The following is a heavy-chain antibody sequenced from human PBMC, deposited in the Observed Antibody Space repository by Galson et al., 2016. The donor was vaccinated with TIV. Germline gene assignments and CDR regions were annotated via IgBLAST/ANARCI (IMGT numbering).Heavy chain of an antibody. V-gene: IGHV1-69*10. Sequence: SVKVSCKASGHAFTAYYIHWARQAPGQGLEWMGGIIPIHGLANHAQKFQGRVTISADASTNTIHLELSSLISEDTAVYYCARDLPCGGDCYFFDYWGQGTLVTVSS. CDR3: ARDLPCGGDCYFFDY. CDR1: GHAFTAYY. CDR2: IIPIHGLA. J-gene: IGHJ4*02. D-gene: IGHD2-21*01.